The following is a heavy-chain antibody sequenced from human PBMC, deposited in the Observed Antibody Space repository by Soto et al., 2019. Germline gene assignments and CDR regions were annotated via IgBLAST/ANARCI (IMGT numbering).Heavy chain of an antibody. Sequence: SETLSLTCTVSGGSINTFYWSWVRHPAGKGLEWIGRIFSSGSTSFNPSLESRVAMSVDTSKNHFSLNLSSVTAADMAVYYCAREGSYSAYNFAHGIQLWSFDFWGQGALVTVSS. D-gene: IGHD5-12*01. CDR1: GGSINTFY. V-gene: IGHV4-4*07. CDR2: IFSSGST. CDR3: AREGSYSAYNFAHGIQLWSFDF. J-gene: IGHJ4*02.